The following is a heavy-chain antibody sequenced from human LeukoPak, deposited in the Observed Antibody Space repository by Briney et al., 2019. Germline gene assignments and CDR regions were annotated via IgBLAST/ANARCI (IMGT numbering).Heavy chain of an antibody. CDR1: GGTFSSYA. CDR3: ARGQFELRFLDYLAFDI. CDR2: IIPIFGTA. Sequence: ASVKVSCKASGGTFSSYAISWVRQAPGQGLEWMGGIIPIFGTANYAQKFQGRVTITADESTSTAYMELSSLRSEDTAVYYCARGQFELRFLDYLAFDIWGQGTMVTVSS. D-gene: IGHD3-3*01. J-gene: IGHJ3*02. V-gene: IGHV1-69*13.